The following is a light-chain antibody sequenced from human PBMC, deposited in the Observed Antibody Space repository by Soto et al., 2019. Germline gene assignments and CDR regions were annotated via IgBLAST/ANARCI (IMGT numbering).Light chain of an antibody. CDR2: DAS. Sequence: DIQMTQSPSTLPASVGDTVTITCRASESISSWLAWYQEKPGKAPNLLIYDASSLESGVPSRFSGSGSGTEFSLTITSLQPEDFATYYCQYLNGAPTITFGQGTRLEIK. V-gene: IGKV1-5*01. J-gene: IGKJ5*01. CDR1: ESISSW. CDR3: QYLNGAPTIT.